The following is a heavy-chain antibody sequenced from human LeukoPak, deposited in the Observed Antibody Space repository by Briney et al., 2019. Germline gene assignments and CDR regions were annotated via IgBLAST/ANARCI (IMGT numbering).Heavy chain of an antibody. Sequence: PGESLKISCKGSGYSFTSYWIGWVRQMPGKGLEWMGIIYPGDSDTRYSPSFQGQVTISADKSISTAYLQWNSLKASDTAMYYCARSDYYGSGSYIYGMDVWGQGTTVIVSS. D-gene: IGHD3-10*01. CDR1: GYSFTSYW. CDR2: IYPGDSDT. CDR3: ARSDYYGSGSYIYGMDV. J-gene: IGHJ6*02. V-gene: IGHV5-51*01.